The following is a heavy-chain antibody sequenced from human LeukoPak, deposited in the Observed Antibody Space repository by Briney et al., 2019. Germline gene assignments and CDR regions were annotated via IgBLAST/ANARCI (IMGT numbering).Heavy chain of an antibody. CDR3: ARASGRYFDWLQGPFDY. CDR1: GGPIDHMNYY. J-gene: IGHJ4*02. V-gene: IGHV4-39*07. Sequence: SETLSLTCTVSGGPIDHMNYYWGWVRRAPGKGLEWIGSIYYSGSTYYNPSLKSRVTMLIDTSKNQFSLNLNSVTAADTAVYFCARASGRYFDWLQGPFDYWGQGSLVTVSS. CDR2: IYYSGST. D-gene: IGHD3-9*01.